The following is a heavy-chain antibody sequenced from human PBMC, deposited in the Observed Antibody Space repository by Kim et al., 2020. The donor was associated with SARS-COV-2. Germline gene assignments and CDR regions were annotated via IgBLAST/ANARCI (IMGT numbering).Heavy chain of an antibody. D-gene: IGHD6-13*01. CDR3: ARGAHSSSWYDYYYYGM. J-gene: IGHJ6*01. V-gene: IGHV3-64*02. Sequence: GGSLRLSCAASGFTFSSYAMHWVRQAPGKGLEYVSGISSNGGSTYYADSVKGRFTISRDNSKNTLYLLMGSLRAEDMAVYYCARGAHSSSWYDYYYYGM. CDR2: ISSNGGST. CDR1: GFTFSSYA.